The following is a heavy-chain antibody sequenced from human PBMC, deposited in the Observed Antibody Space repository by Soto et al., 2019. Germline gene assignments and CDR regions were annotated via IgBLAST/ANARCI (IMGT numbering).Heavy chain of an antibody. D-gene: IGHD3-10*01. CDR2: IFFTGAI. V-gene: IGHV4-61*01. J-gene: IGHJ6*02. Sequence: QVQLQESGPGLVKPSGTLSLICIVSGDSVTFGHHYWSWIRQPPGKGLEWIGHIFFTGAITYSPPLKSRVTMSVDSSTSQFTLNLTSVSAADSAIYYCARARPDSAGSSLGRRLDVWGQGTTVTVSS. CDR1: GDSVTFGHHY. CDR3: ARARPDSAGSSLGRRLDV.